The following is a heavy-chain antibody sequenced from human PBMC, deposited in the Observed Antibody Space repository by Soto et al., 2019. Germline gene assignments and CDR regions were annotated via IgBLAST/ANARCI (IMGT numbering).Heavy chain of an antibody. J-gene: IGHJ3*02. CDR2: INPSGGST. D-gene: IGHD2-15*01. V-gene: IGHV1-46*01. CDR3: ARATVVAARAFDI. CDR1: GYTFTSYY. Sequence: ASVKVSCKXSGYTFTSYYMHWVRQAPGQGLEWMGIINPSGGSTSYAQKFQGRVTMTRDTSTSTVYMELSSLRSEDTAVYYCARATVVAARAFDIWGQGTMVTVS.